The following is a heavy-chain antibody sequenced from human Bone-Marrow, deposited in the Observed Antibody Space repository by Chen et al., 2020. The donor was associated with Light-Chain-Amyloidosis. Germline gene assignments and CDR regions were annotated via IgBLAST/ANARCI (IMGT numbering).Heavy chain of an antibody. CDR2: IYYSGST. Sequence: QLQLQESGPGLVKPSETLSLTCTVSGGSISSSSYYWGWILQPPGKGLEWIGSIYYSGSTYYNPSLKSRVTISVDTSKNQFSLKLSSVTAADTAVYYCARSLLGYCSSTSCRSFDYWGQGTLVTVSS. CDR3: ARSLLGYCSSTSCRSFDY. V-gene: IGHV4-39*01. J-gene: IGHJ4*02. D-gene: IGHD2-2*01. CDR1: GGSISSSSYY.